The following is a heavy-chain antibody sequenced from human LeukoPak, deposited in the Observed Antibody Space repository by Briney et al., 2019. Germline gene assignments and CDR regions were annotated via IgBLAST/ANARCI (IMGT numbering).Heavy chain of an antibody. V-gene: IGHV4-59*12. CDR1: GGSISSYY. J-gene: IGHJ3*02. Sequence: PSETLSLTCTVSGGSISSYYWSWIRQPPGKGLEWIGYIYYSGSTNYNPSLKSRVTISVDTSKNQFSLKLSSVTAADTAVYYCARRADRWGPVVVPAAKPFILTGYPKVGASIRRAFDIWGQGTMVTVSS. CDR2: IYYSGST. CDR3: ARRADRWGPVVVPAAKPFILTGYPKVGASIRRAFDI. D-gene: IGHD2-2*01.